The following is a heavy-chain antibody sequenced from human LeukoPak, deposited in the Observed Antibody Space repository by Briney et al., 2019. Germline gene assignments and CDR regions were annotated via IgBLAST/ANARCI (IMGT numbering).Heavy chain of an antibody. CDR3: ARRGGQLVPRPRPYYYYYMDV. J-gene: IGHJ6*03. Sequence: PGGSLRLSCAASGFTFSSYWMSWVRQAPGKGLEWVANIKQDGSEKYYVDSVKGRFTISRDNAKNSLYLQMNSLRAEDTAVYYCARRGGQLVPRPRPYYYYYMDVWGKGTTVTVSS. CDR1: GFTFSSYW. V-gene: IGHV3-7*01. CDR2: IKQDGSEK. D-gene: IGHD6-13*01.